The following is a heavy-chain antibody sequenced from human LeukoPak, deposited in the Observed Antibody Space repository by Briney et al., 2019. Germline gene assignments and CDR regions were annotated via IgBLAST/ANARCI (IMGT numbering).Heavy chain of an antibody. CDR2: IYYSGST. J-gene: IGHJ3*02. Sequence: SETLSLTCTVSGGSISSGDYYWSWIRQPPGKGLEWIGYIYYSGSTYYNPSLKSRVTISVDTSKNQFSLKLSSVTAADTAVYYCARHRKQQLVDPAFDIWGQGTMVTVSS. V-gene: IGHV4-30-4*08. CDR1: GGSISSGDYY. CDR3: ARHRKQQLVDPAFDI. D-gene: IGHD6-13*01.